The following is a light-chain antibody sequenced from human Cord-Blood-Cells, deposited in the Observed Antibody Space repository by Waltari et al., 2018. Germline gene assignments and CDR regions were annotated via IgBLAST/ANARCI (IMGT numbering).Light chain of an antibody. CDR2: AAS. V-gene: IGKV1-8*01. Sequence: AIRITQSPSSLSASTGDRVTITCRASQGISSYLGWYQQKTGKAPKLLIYAASTLQSGVPSRFSGSGSGTDFTLTISCLQSEDFATYYCQQYYSYPPVTFGPGTKVDIK. CDR1: QGISSY. CDR3: QQYYSYPPVT. J-gene: IGKJ3*01.